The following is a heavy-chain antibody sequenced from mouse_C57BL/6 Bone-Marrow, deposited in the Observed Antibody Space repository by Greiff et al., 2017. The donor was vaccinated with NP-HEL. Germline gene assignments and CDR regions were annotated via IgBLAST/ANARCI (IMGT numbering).Heavy chain of an antibody. CDR2: IYPGDGDT. V-gene: IGHV1-82*01. D-gene: IGHD1-1*01. Sequence: VKLVESGPELVKPGASVKISCKASGYAFSSSWMNWVKQRPGKGLEWIGRIYPGDGDTNYNGKFKGKATLTADKSSSTAYMPLISLTSEDSAVYFCARGYYGSLSYWYFDVWGTGTTVTVSS. J-gene: IGHJ1*03. CDR1: GYAFSSSW. CDR3: ARGYYGSLSYWYFDV.